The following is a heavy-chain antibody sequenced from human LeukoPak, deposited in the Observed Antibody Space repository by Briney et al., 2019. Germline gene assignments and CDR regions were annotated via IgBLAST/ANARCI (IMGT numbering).Heavy chain of an antibody. CDR3: AKDRLGYSYGLRGYYFDY. CDR1: GFTFSSYS. CDR2: ISSSSSYI. D-gene: IGHD5-18*01. V-gene: IGHV3-21*01. J-gene: IGHJ4*02. Sequence: GGSLRLSCAASGFTFSSYSMNWVRQAPGKGLEWVSSISSSSSYIYYADSVKGRFTISRDNAKNSLYLQMNSLRAEDTAVYYCAKDRLGYSYGLRGYYFDYRGQGTLVTVSS.